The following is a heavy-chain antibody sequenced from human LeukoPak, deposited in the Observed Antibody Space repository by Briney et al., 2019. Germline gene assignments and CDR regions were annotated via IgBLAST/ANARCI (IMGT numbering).Heavy chain of an antibody. CDR2: IKQDGSEK. CDR3: ARLREIPVFGVVTKSTSYFDY. V-gene: IGHV3-7*01. D-gene: IGHD3-3*01. Sequence: PGGSLRHSCAASGFTFSSYWMSWVRQAPGKGLEWVANIKQDGSEKYYVDSVKGRFTISRDNAKTSLYLQMNSLRAEDTAVYYCARLREIPVFGVVTKSTSYFDYWGQGTLVTVSS. J-gene: IGHJ4*02. CDR1: GFTFSSYW.